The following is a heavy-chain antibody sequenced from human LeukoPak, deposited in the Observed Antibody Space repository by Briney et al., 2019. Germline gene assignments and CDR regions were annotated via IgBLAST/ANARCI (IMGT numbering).Heavy chain of an antibody. Sequence: GGSLRLSCAASGFTFSSYAMSWVRQAPGKGLEWVSAISGSGGNTYYADSVKGRFTISRDNSKNTLYLQTNSLRAEGTAVYYCAKDLGAIGSSYYDDWGQGTLVTVSS. J-gene: IGHJ4*02. CDR3: AKDLGAIGSSYYDD. CDR1: GFTFSSYA. CDR2: ISGSGGNT. V-gene: IGHV3-23*01. D-gene: IGHD6-13*01.